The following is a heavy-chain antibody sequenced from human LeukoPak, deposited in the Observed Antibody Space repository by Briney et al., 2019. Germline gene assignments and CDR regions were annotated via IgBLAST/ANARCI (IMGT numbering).Heavy chain of an antibody. CDR2: MNPNSGNT. Sequence: ASVKVSCKASGYTFTSYDIDWVRQATGQGLEWMGWMNPNSGNTGYAQKFQGRVTMTRSTSISTAYMELSSLRSEDTAVYYCARRSFDWLLSGWFDPWGQGTLVTVSS. J-gene: IGHJ5*02. CDR3: ARRSFDWLLSGWFDP. CDR1: GYTFTSYD. D-gene: IGHD3-9*01. V-gene: IGHV1-8*01.